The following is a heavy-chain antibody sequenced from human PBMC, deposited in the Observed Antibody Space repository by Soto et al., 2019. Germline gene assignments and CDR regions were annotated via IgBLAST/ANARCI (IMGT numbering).Heavy chain of an antibody. V-gene: IGHV5-51*07. CDR1: GYTFTSYW. J-gene: IGHJ4*02. D-gene: IGHD5-12*01. Sequence: EVQLVQSGAEVKKPGESLNVSCKVSGYTFTSYWIGWVHQMPGKGLEWMGIIRPGDSDTRYSPSFQGQVTFSVDKSISTAYLQWSSLKASDTAIYYCARMVPNGYAHFDYWGQGTLVTVSS. CDR3: ARMVPNGYAHFDY. CDR2: IRPGDSDT.